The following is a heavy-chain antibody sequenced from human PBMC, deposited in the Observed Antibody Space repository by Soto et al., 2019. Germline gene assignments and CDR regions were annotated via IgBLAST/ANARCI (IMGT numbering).Heavy chain of an antibody. J-gene: IGHJ6*03. CDR1: GFTFSSYW. CDR2: IKQDGSEK. V-gene: IGHV3-7*01. CDR3: ASTSTGWGYYYYYYMDV. D-gene: IGHD3-16*01. Sequence: GGSLRLSCAASGFTFSSYWMSWVRQAPGKGLEWVANIKQDGSEKYYVDSVKGRFTISRDNAKNSLYLQMNSLRAEDTAVYYCASTSTGWGYYYYYYMDVWGKGTTVTVSS.